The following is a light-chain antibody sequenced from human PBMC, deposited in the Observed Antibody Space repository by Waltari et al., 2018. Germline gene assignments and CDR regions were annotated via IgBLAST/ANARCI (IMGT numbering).Light chain of an antibody. CDR3: QQSHSIPRT. V-gene: IGKV1-39*01. J-gene: IGKJ2*01. CDR2: AAS. CDR1: QSVGNY. Sequence: DIQMTQSPSSLSASVGDRVTITCRASQSVGNYLNWYQQKPGKAPKVLIFAASNLQSGVPSRFSGSGSGTDFTLTITSLQPEDFATYYCQQSHSIPRTFGQGTRLEIK.